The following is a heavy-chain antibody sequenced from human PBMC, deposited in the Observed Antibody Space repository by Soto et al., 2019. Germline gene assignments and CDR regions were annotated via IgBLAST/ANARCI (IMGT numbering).Heavy chain of an antibody. J-gene: IGHJ4*02. CDR1: GGSFSGYY. D-gene: IGHD4-17*01. CDR3: ARGLNNYGDYDY. V-gene: IGHV4-34*01. Sequence: SETLSLTCAVYGGSFSGYYWSWIRQPPGKGLEWIGEINHSGSTNYNPSLKSRVTISVDTSKNQFSLKLSSVTAADTAVYYCARGLNNYGDYDYWGQGTLVTVSS. CDR2: INHSGST.